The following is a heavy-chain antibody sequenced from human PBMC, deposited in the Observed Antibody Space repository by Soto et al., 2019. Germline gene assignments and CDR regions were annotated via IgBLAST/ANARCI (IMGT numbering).Heavy chain of an antibody. CDR3: SGERSGGGGNGFDP. J-gene: IGHJ5*02. D-gene: IGHD3-10*01. V-gene: IGHV1-8*01. CDR1: GYTFTSYD. CDR2: MNPNSGNT. Sequence: QVQLVQSGAEVKKPGASVKVSCKASGYTFTSYDINWVRQATGQGLEWMGWMNPNSGNTAYAQKFQGRLTMTRNTPISTLYMELGSLCTAATAVYYCSGERSGGGGNGFDPWGQGTLVTVSS.